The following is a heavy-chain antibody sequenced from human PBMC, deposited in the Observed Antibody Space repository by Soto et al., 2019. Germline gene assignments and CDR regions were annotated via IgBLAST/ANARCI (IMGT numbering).Heavy chain of an antibody. CDR3: VRSYSGTYGCFVP. CDR2: INSDGSST. J-gene: IGHJ5*02. Sequence: EVQLVESGGGLVQPGGSLRLSCAASGFTISSHWMHWVRQAPGKGLVWVSRINSDGSSTSYADSVKGRFIISRDNAKNALYLQMNSLRAEDTAVYYCVRSYSGTYGCFVPWGQGSLVSVSS. D-gene: IGHD1-26*01. V-gene: IGHV3-74*01. CDR1: GFTISSHW.